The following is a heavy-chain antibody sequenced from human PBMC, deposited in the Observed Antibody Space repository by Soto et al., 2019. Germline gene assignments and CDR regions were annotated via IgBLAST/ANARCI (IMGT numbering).Heavy chain of an antibody. CDR2: ISSNGVGT. CDR1: GFTLSGYA. Sequence: GGSLRLSCAASGFTLSGYAMDWVRQAPGKGLEYVSGISSNGVGTYYANSVQGRFTISRDNSKNTLYLQMNSLRPEDTAVYYCARDPVNYYGSWTYGMDVWGQGTTVTVSS. D-gene: IGHD3-10*01. CDR3: ARDPVNYYGSWTYGMDV. V-gene: IGHV3-64*04. J-gene: IGHJ6*02.